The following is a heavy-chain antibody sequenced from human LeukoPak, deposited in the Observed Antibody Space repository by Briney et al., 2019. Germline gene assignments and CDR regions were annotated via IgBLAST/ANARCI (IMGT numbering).Heavy chain of an antibody. CDR3: ARAPPPSGAWVFILDP. J-gene: IGHJ5*02. V-gene: IGHV1-46*01. CDR2: ISPSGGST. Sequence: ASVKVSCKASGYTFTSYYMHWVRQAPGQGLEWMGIISPSGGSTSYAQKFQGRVTMARDTSTSTVYMELSSLRSEDTAVYYCARAPPPSGAWVFILDPWGQGTLVTVSS. D-gene: IGHD3-16*01. CDR1: GYTFTSYY.